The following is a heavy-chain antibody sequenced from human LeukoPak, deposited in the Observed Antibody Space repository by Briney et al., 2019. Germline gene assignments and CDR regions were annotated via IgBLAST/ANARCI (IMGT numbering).Heavy chain of an antibody. D-gene: IGHD3-9*01. J-gene: IGHJ4*02. Sequence: SETLSLTCTVSGGSISSSSYYWGWIRQPPGKGLEWIGRIYTSGSTNYNPSLKSRVTMSVDTSKNQFSLKLSSVTAADTAVYYCARGGDILTGTGLDYWGQGTLVTVSS. V-gene: IGHV4-39*07. CDR2: IYTSGST. CDR3: ARGGDILTGTGLDY. CDR1: GGSISSSSYY.